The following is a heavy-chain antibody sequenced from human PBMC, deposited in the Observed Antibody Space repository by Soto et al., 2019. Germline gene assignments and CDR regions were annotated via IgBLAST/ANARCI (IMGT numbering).Heavy chain of an antibody. Sequence: GASVKVSCKASGYTFTSYDINWVRQATGQGLEWMGWMNPNSGNTGYAQKFQGRVTMTRNTSISTAYMELSSLRSEDTAVYYCARGEYSSGTSYYYYGMDVWGQGTMVTVSS. CDR1: GYTFTSYD. J-gene: IGHJ6*02. CDR3: ARGEYSSGTSYYYYGMDV. D-gene: IGHD6-19*01. CDR2: MNPNSGNT. V-gene: IGHV1-8*01.